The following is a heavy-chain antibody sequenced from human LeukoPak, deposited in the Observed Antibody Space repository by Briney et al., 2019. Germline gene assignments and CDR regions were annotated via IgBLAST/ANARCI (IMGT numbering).Heavy chain of an antibody. Sequence: GESLKISCKGSGYRFTSHWIGWVRQMPGKGLEWMGIIYPGDSETTYSPSFRGQVTISADKSIDTAYLQWSSLKASDTAMYYCARQASAGTGDAFDIWGQGTLVTVSS. D-gene: IGHD6-13*01. CDR2: IYPGDSET. CDR1: GYRFTSHW. CDR3: ARQASAGTGDAFDI. V-gene: IGHV5-51*01. J-gene: IGHJ3*02.